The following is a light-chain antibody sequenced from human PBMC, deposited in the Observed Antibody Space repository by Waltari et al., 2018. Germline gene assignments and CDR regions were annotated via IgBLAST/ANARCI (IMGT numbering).Light chain of an antibody. CDR2: EVS. CDR1: LSPLHTDGATY. V-gene: IGKV2-29*02. Sequence: DVVMTQTPVSLSVTPGQPASISCKSSLSPLHTDGATYLYWYLQKPGQSPQVLIYEVSSRFSGVPDRFSGSGSGTDFTLKINRVEAEDVGVYYCMQGKDAYTFGPGTTLEIK. J-gene: IGKJ2*01. CDR3: MQGKDAYT.